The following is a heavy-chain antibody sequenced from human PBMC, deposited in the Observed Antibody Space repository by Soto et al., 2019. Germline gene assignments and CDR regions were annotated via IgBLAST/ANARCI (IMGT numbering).Heavy chain of an antibody. CDR3: ARDSIRASAFDI. D-gene: IGHD2-2*01. J-gene: IGHJ3*02. CDR1: GFTFSNYA. CDR2: ISGSGSTT. Sequence: GESLKISCAASGFTFSNYAMSWVRQAPGKGLEWVSAISGSGSTTYYADSVKGRFTISRDNSKNTLYLQMNSLRVEDTAVYYCARDSIRASAFDIWGQGTMVTVSS. V-gene: IGHV3-23*01.